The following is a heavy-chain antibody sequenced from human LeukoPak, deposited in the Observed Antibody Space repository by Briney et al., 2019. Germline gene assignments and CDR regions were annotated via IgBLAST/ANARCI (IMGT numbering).Heavy chain of an antibody. CDR2: IYYTGGT. D-gene: IGHD4-17*01. Sequence: PSETLSLTCSVSGYSISSGYYWGWIRQPPGRGLEWIGSIYYTGGTLYNPPLKSRVSMSVDTSTNQFSLKLTSVTAADTAVYYCARVPTVTFFDYWGQGTLVTVSS. CDR3: ARVPTVTFFDY. V-gene: IGHV4-38-2*02. CDR1: GYSISSGYY. J-gene: IGHJ4*02.